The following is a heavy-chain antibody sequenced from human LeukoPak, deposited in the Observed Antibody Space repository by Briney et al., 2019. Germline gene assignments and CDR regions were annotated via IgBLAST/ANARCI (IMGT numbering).Heavy chain of an antibody. Sequence: GASVKVSCKASGYTFTSYAISWVRQAPGQGLEWMGGIIPIFGTANYAQKFQGRVTITADESTSTAYMELSSLRSEDTAVYYCARKLTYSGYEPTNAFDIWGQGTMVTVSS. CDR3: ARKLTYSGYEPTNAFDI. CDR2: IIPIFGTA. CDR1: GYTFTSYA. V-gene: IGHV1-69*13. J-gene: IGHJ3*02. D-gene: IGHD5-12*01.